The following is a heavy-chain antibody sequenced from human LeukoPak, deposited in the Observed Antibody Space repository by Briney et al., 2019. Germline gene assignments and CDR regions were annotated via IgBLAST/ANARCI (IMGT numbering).Heavy chain of an antibody. CDR2: IYHSGST. J-gene: IGHJ4*02. D-gene: IGHD1-26*01. CDR1: GYSISSGYY. V-gene: IGHV4-38-2*02. Sequence: SETLSLTCTVSGYSISSGYYWGWIRQPPGKGLEWIGSIYHSGSTYYNPSLKSRVTISVDTSKNQFSLKLSSVTAADTAVYYCVGYTVGTSKLDYWGQGTLVPVSS. CDR3: VGYTVGTSKLDY.